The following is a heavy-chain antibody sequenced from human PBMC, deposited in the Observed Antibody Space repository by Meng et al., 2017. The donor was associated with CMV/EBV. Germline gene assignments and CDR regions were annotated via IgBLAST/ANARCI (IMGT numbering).Heavy chain of an antibody. CDR1: GYSFTNYW. Sequence: GGFLRLSCKGSGYSFTNYWIAWVRQMPGKGLEWMGIIYPVDSDTTYSPSFQGQVTISADKSISTAYLQWSSLKASDTAVYYCARQDCGSTSCYYLIWGQGTMVTVSS. J-gene: IGHJ3*02. D-gene: IGHD2-2*01. CDR2: IYPVDSDT. CDR3: ARQDCGSTSCYYLI. V-gene: IGHV5-51*01.